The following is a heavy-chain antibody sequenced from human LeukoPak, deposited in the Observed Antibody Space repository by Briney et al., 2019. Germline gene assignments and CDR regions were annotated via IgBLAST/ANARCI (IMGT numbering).Heavy chain of an antibody. D-gene: IGHD6-19*01. V-gene: IGHV4-4*07. CDR2: IYTSGST. CDR3: ARDHSSGLPSYFDL. Sequence: PSETLSLTCTVSGGSISSYYWSWIRQPAGKGLEWIGRIYTSGSTNYNPSLKSRVIISVDTSKNQFSLKLSSVTAADTAVYYCARDHSSGLPSYFDLWGRGTLVTVSS. J-gene: IGHJ2*01. CDR1: GGSISSYY.